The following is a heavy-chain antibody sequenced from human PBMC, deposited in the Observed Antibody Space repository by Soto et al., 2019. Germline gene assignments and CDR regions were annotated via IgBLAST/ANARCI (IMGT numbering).Heavy chain of an antibody. CDR2: IYYSGST. V-gene: IGHV4-59*01. J-gene: IGHJ4*02. CDR1: GGSISSYY. CDR3: ARAASSWFYDY. D-gene: IGHD6-13*01. Sequence: QVQLQESGPGLVKPSETLSLTCTVSGGSISSYYWSWIRQPPGKGLEWIGYIYYSGSTNYNPSLKSRVTISVDTSKNQFSLKLSSVTAADTAVYYCARAASSWFYDYWGQGTLVTVSS.